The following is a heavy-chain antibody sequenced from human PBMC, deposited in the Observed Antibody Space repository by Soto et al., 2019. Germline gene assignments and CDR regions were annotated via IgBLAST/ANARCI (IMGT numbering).Heavy chain of an antibody. D-gene: IGHD1-1*01. CDR3: VRGTNCKTTSTCYRYFDF. J-gene: IGHJ4*01. CDR2: IYYDGST. Sequence: SETLSLTCTVSGVSVSTDVDYWGWVRRPPGKGLEWIGYIYYDGSTYYKPSLTSPVDISMDSSQNQFSLKLDSVTGADTAIYNCVRGTNCKTTSTCYRYFDFWGRGTLVTVSS. CDR1: GVSVSTDVDY. V-gene: IGHV4-30-4*01.